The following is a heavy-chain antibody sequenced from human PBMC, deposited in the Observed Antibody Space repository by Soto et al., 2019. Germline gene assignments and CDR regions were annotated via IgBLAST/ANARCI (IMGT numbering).Heavy chain of an antibody. J-gene: IGHJ4*02. V-gene: IGHV2-5*02. CDR1: GFSLSTSGVG. CDR3: AHRRSYCSGGSCYSGFDY. CDR2: IYWDDDK. Sequence: QITLKESGPTLVKPTQTLTLTCTFSGFSLSTSGVGVGWIRQPPGKALEWLALIYWDDDKRYSPSLKSRLTLTKDTSKNQVVLTMPNMDPVDTATYYCAHRRSYCSGGSCYSGFDYWGQGNLVTVSS. D-gene: IGHD2-15*01.